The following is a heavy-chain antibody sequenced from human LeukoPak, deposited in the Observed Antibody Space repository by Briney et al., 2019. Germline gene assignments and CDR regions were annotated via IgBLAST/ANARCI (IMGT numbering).Heavy chain of an antibody. Sequence: SETLSLTCTVSGGSISSYYWSWIRQPPGKGLEGIGYIYYSGSTNYNPSLKSRVTISVDTSKNHFSLKLSSVTAADTAVYYCARYDYYGSGSYYHIWNWFDPCGQGTLVTVSS. D-gene: IGHD3-10*01. CDR2: IYYSGST. CDR3: ARYDYYGSGSYYHIWNWFDP. CDR1: GGSISSYY. V-gene: IGHV4-59*01. J-gene: IGHJ5*02.